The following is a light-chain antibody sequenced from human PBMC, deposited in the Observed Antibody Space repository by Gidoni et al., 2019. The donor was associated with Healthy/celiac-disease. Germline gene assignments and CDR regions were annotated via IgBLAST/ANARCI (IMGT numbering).Light chain of an antibody. CDR2: GKN. CDR1: SLRSYY. Sequence: SSELTQDPAVSVALGKTVRITCQGDSLRSYYASWYQQNPGQAPVLVIYGKNNRPSGIPDRFSGSSSGNTASLTITGAQAEDEADYYCNSRDSSGNHLVFGGGTKLTVL. V-gene: IGLV3-19*01. J-gene: IGLJ3*02. CDR3: NSRDSSGNHLV.